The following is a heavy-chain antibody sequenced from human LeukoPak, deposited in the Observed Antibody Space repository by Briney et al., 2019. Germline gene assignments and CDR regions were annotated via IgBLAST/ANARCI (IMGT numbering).Heavy chain of an antibody. CDR2: IYISGST. V-gene: IGHV4-4*07. Sequence: SETLSLTCSVSGASISDYYWSWIRQPAGKGLEWIGRIYISGSTNYNPSLKSRVTMSIDTSKNQFSLKLTSVTAADTPMYYCARDWGTYSGDHWGQGTPVTVSS. D-gene: IGHD3-16*01. J-gene: IGHJ4*02. CDR1: GASISDYY. CDR3: ARDWGTYSGDH.